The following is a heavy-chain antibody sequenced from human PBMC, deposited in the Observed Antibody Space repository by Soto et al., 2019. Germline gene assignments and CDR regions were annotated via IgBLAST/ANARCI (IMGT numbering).Heavy chain of an antibody. V-gene: IGHV4-59*01. J-gene: IGHJ5*02. CDR3: ARKPGIASNNWFDP. CDR2: IYYSGST. D-gene: IGHD6-13*01. CDR1: GGSISSYY. Sequence: PSETLSLTCTVSGGSISSYYWSWIRQPPGKGLEWIGYIYYSGSTNYNPSLKSRDTISVDKSKNQISLKLRSMTDADTVLYYCARKPGIASNNWFDPWGQGTLVTVSS.